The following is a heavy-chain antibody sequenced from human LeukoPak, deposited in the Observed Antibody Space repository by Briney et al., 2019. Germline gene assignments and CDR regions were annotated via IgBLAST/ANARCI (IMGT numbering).Heavy chain of an antibody. CDR3: ASDGSDTAMVN. Sequence: GGSLRLSCAASGFIVSGDFMSWVRQAPGKGLEWVSVIYSGVNTYYADSVKGRFTISRDNSKNTLYLQMNSLRAEDTAVYYCASDGSDTAMVNWGQGTLVTVSS. D-gene: IGHD5-18*01. V-gene: IGHV3-53*01. CDR2: IYSGVNT. CDR1: GFIVSGDF. J-gene: IGHJ4*02.